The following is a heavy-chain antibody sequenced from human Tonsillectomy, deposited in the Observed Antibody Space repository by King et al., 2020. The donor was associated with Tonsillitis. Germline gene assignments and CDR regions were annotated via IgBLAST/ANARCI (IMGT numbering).Heavy chain of an antibody. J-gene: IGHJ4*02. CDR1: GFTFSSYG. V-gene: IGHV3-33*01. CDR2: IWYDGINK. CDR3: ARDLRQFDY. Sequence: VQLVESGGGVVQPGRSLRLSCAASGFTFSSYGMHWVRQAPGKGLEWVAVIWYDGINKYYTDSVKGRFTISRDNSKNTLYLQMNSLGPDDTAVYYCARDLRQFDYWGQGTLVTVSS.